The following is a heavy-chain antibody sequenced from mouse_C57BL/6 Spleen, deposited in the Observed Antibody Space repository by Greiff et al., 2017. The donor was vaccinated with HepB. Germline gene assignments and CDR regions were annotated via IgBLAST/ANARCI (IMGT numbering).Heavy chain of an antibody. Sequence: QVQLQQSGAELVKPGASVKLSCKASGYTFTSYWMQWVKQRPGRGLEWIGEFDPFDSYTNYNQKFKGKATLTVDTSSSTAYMQLSSLTSEDSAVYYCARRGYSNYPYHFDYWGQGTTLTVSS. J-gene: IGHJ2*01. CDR2: FDPFDSYT. CDR3: ARRGYSNYPYHFDY. V-gene: IGHV1-50*01. D-gene: IGHD2-5*01. CDR1: GYTFTSYW.